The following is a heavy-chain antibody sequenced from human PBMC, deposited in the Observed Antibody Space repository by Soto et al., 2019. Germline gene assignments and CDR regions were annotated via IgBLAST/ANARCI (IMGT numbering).Heavy chain of an antibody. CDR3: ARHSGTYASSWFDA. CDR1: GGSISSRSCY. Sequence: SETLSLTCAVSGGSISSRSCYWGWIRQPPGKGLEWIGSIYYSGSTYYNPSLKSRVTVSINTSKNQFFLELSSVTAADTAVYFCARHSGTYASSWFDAWGPGTLVTVSS. CDR2: IYYSGST. V-gene: IGHV4-39*01. J-gene: IGHJ5*02. D-gene: IGHD2-2*01.